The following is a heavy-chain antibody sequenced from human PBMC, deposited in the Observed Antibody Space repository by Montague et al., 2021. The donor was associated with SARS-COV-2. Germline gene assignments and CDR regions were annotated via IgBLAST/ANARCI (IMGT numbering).Heavy chain of an antibody. D-gene: IGHD3-10*01. CDR3: ARDPNYYYTSGSRGNWFDP. Sequence: SETLSLTCNVSGGSMRSGSFYWSWIRQPPGKGLEWIGYIYYSGSTNYNPSLKSRVTISVDTSKNQFSLKLSSVTAADTAVYYCARDPNYYYTSGSRGNWFDPWGQGTLVTVSS. J-gene: IGHJ5*02. V-gene: IGHV4-61*01. CDR2: IYYSGST. CDR1: GGSMRSGSFY.